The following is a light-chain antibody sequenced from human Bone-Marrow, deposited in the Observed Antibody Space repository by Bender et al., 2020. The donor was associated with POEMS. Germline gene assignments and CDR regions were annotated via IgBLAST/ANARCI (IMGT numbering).Light chain of an antibody. CDR2: RHD. V-gene: IGLV1-44*01. CDR3: CSHAGSFTYV. J-gene: IGLJ1*01. Sequence: QSVLTQPPSVSGTPGQRVTISCSGSSSNIGNNAVNWYQQLPGTAPKLLIYRHDKRSSGVPDRFSGSKSGTSASLAISGLQSEDEADYYCCSHAGSFTYVFGSGTKVTVL. CDR1: SSNIGNNA.